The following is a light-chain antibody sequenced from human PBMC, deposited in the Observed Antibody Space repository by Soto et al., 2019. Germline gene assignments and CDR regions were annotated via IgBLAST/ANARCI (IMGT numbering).Light chain of an antibody. J-gene: IGKJ1*01. V-gene: IGKV1-27*01. CDR3: QMHTSAPTWT. CDR2: AAS. CDR1: QGISNY. Sequence: DIQMTQSPSSLSASVGDRVTITCRASQGISNYLAWYQQKPGKVPKLLIYAASILYSGVPSRFSGSGSGTDFTLTISSLQPEDVASYYCQMHTSAPTWTFGQGTKVEIK.